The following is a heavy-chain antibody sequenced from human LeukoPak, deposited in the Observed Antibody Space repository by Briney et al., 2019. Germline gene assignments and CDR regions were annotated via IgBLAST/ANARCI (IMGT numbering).Heavy chain of an antibody. D-gene: IGHD3-22*01. CDR3: ARALGYYYDSSGYDAFDI. V-gene: IGHV4-4*07. Sequence: SETLSLTCTVSGGSISSYYWSWIRQPAGKGLEWIGRIYTSGSTNYNPSLKSRVTMSVDTSKSQFSLKLSSVTAADTAVYYCARALGYYYDSSGYDAFDIWGQGTMVTVSS. J-gene: IGHJ3*02. CDR1: GGSISSYY. CDR2: IYTSGST.